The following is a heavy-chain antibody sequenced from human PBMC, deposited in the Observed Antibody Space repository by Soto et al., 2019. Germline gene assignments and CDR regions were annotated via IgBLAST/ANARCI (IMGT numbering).Heavy chain of an antibody. CDR3: ARGNIVVVVAATVWFDP. Sequence: ASVKVSCKASGYTFTSYYMHWVRQAPGQGLEWMGIINPSGGSTSYAQKFQGRVTMTRDTSTSTVYMELSSLRSEDTAVYYRARGNIVVVVAATVWFDPGAREPWSPSPQ. CDR2: INPSGGST. D-gene: IGHD2-15*01. V-gene: IGHV1-46*03. J-gene: IGHJ5*02. CDR1: GYTFTSYY.